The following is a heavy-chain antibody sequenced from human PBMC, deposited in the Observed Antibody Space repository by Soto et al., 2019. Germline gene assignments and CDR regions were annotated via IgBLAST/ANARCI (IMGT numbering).Heavy chain of an antibody. CDR1: GGSISSGGHY. V-gene: IGHV4-31*03. Sequence: SETLSLTCTVSGGSISSGGHYWSWIRQHPGKGLEWIGYIYYSGSTYYNPSLKSRVTISVDTSKNQFPLKLSSVTAADTAVYYCARYTTVTGNFDYWGQGTLVTVSS. J-gene: IGHJ4*02. CDR3: ARYTTVTGNFDY. CDR2: IYYSGST. D-gene: IGHD4-4*01.